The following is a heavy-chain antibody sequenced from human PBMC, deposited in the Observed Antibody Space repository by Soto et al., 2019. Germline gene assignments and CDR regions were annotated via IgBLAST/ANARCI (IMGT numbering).Heavy chain of an antibody. CDR1: GYSFTSYW. Sequence: GESLKISCKGSGYSFTSYWISWVRQMPGKGLEWMGRIDPSDSYTNYSPSFQGHVTISADKSISTAYLQWSSLKASDTAMYYWVFYSEGKMTTVSYYYGMDVWGQGTTVTVSS. CDR2: IDPSDSYT. CDR3: VFYSEGKMTTVSYYYGMDV. J-gene: IGHJ6*02. V-gene: IGHV5-10-1*01. D-gene: IGHD4-17*01.